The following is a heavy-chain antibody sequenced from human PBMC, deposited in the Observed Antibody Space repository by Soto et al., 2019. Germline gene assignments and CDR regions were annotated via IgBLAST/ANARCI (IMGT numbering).Heavy chain of an antibody. CDR1: GYTFSSYG. CDR2: FNTSNGHT. Sequence: GASVKVSCXASGYTFSSYGISWVRRAPGQGLEWMGWFNTSNGHTNDAQKLQGRVTMTTDKSTSTAYMELSSLRSEDTAVYYCARSFGQQLEAGMDVWGQGTTVTVSS. V-gene: IGHV1-18*01. CDR3: ARSFGQQLEAGMDV. D-gene: IGHD6-13*01. J-gene: IGHJ6*02.